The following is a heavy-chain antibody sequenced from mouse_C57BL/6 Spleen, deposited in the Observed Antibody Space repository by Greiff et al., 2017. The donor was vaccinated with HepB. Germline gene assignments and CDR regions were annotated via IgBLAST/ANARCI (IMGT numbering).Heavy chain of an antibody. J-gene: IGHJ4*01. CDR2: ILPGSGST. D-gene: IGHD1-1*01. V-gene: IGHV1-9*01. Sequence: VQLQQSGAELMKPGASVKLSCKATGYTFTGYWIEWVKQRPGHGLEWIGEILPGSGSTNYNEKFKGKATFTADTSSNTAYMQLSSLTTEDSAIYYCARPPYYGSSYDYAMDYWGQGTSVTVSS. CDR3: ARPPYYGSSYDYAMDY. CDR1: GYTFTGYW.